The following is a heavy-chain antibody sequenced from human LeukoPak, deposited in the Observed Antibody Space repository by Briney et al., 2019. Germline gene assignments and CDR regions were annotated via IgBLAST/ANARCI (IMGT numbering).Heavy chain of an antibody. CDR3: ARDERYCSGGSCYYGGEGY. J-gene: IGHJ4*02. CDR2: ISAYNGNT. CDR1: GYTFTSYG. D-gene: IGHD2-15*01. V-gene: IGHV1-18*01. Sequence: GASVKVSCKASGYTFTSYGISWVRQAPGQGLEWMGWISAYNGNTNYAQKLQGRVTMTTDTSTSTAYMELRSLRSDDTAVYYCARDERYCSGGSCYYGGEGYWGQGILVTVSS.